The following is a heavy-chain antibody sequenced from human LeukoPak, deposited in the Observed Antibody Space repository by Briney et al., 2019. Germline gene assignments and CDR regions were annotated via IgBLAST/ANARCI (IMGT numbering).Heavy chain of an antibody. CDR1: GFTFSNYW. J-gene: IGHJ4*02. Sequence: GGSLRLSCEASGFTFSNYWMSWVRQAPGKGLEWVANIKEDGSAQYYVDSVRGRFIISRDNAKSSHFLHMNSLRAEDTAVYYCARVTGSDSGWHFDYWGQGALVTVSS. CDR3: ARVTGSDSGWHFDY. D-gene: IGHD5-12*01. CDR2: IKEDGSAQ. V-gene: IGHV3-7*01.